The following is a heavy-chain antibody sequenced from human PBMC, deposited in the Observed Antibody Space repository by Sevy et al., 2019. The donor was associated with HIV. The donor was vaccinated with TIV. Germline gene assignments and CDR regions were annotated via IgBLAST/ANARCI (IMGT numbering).Heavy chain of an antibody. CDR1: GGTFSSYA. Sequence: ASVKVSCKASGGTFSSYAISWVRQAPGQGLEWMGGIIPIFGTANYAQKFQGRVTITADKSTSTAYMELSSLRSEDTAVYYCARGGANARGVIRTNSDAFDIWGQGTMVTVSS. CDR3: ARGGANARGVIRTNSDAFDI. J-gene: IGHJ3*02. CDR2: IIPIFGTA. D-gene: IGHD3-10*02. V-gene: IGHV1-69*06.